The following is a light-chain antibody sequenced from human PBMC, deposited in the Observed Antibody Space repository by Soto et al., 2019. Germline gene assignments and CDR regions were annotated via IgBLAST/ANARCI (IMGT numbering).Light chain of an antibody. J-gene: IGKJ1*01. CDR3: QQYGYSPRT. Sequence: EIVLTQSPGSLSLSPGETATLSGRASQTVTSYFAWYQQKPGQAPRLLIYGASSRATGIPDRFSGSGSGTDFTLTISGLEPEDFAVYYCQQYGYSPRTFGHGTKVEIK. V-gene: IGKV3-20*01. CDR1: QTVTSY. CDR2: GAS.